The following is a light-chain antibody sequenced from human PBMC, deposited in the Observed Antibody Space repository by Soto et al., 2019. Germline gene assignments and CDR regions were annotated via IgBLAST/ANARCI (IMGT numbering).Light chain of an antibody. CDR2: GAH. J-gene: IGKJ4*01. V-gene: IGKV1-9*01. CDR3: QQLNSYPRS. CDR1: QDISSY. Sequence: DIQLTQSPSLLSASVGDRVTITCRASQDISSYLAWYQQKPGRAPELLIHGAHSLHSGVPSRFSGSGSGTEFSLTISSLQPEDVATYYCQQLNSYPRSFGGGTKVKI.